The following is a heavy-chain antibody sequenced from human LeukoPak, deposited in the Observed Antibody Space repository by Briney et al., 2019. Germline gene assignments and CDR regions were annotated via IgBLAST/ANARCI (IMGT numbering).Heavy chain of an antibody. V-gene: IGHV3-48*01. D-gene: IGHD6-19*01. CDR3: ARGMQWLKS. Sequence: GGSLRLSCAASGFTFSSYSMNWVRQAPGKGLEWVSYISSSSGTIYYADSVKGRFTISRDNAKNSLYLQMNSLRAEDTAVYYCARGMQWLKSWGQGTLVTVSS. CDR1: GFTFSSYS. CDR2: ISSSSGTI. J-gene: IGHJ4*02.